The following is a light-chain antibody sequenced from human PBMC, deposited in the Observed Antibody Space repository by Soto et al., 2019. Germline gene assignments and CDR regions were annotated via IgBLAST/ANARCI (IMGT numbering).Light chain of an antibody. CDR2: EVS. CDR3: NSYTRTSARV. Sequence: QSALTQPASVSGSPGQSITISCTGTSNDVGGFDFVSWYQQHPGKAPKVIIYEVSNRPSGVSDRFSGSKSGNTASLTISGLQAEDEADYYCNSYTRTSARVFGGGTKLTVL. CDR1: SNDVGGFDF. V-gene: IGLV2-14*01. J-gene: IGLJ3*02.